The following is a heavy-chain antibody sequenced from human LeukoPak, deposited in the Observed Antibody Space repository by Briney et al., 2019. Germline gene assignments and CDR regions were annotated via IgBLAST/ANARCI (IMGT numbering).Heavy chain of an antibody. CDR3: AKDWGYSSGWYSYYFDY. D-gene: IGHD6-19*01. CDR1: GFTFSDYY. V-gene: IGHV3-23*01. J-gene: IGHJ4*02. Sequence: PGGSLRLSCAASGFTFSDYYMSWIRQAPGKGLEWVSAISGSGGSTYYADSVMGRFTISRDNSKNTLYLQMNSLRAEDTAVYYCAKDWGYSSGWYSYYFDYWGQGTLVTVSS. CDR2: ISGSGGST.